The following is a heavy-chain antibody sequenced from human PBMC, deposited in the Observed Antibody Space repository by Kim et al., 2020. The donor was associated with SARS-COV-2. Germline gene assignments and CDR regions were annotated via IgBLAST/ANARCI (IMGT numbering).Heavy chain of an antibody. CDR3: ARAREDVVATPPDV. D-gene: IGHD5-12*01. J-gene: IGHJ3*01. V-gene: IGHV3-21*01. Sequence: YANSVKGRFTISRDNAKNSLYLQMNSLRADDTAVYYCARAREDVVATPPDVWGQGTRVTVSS.